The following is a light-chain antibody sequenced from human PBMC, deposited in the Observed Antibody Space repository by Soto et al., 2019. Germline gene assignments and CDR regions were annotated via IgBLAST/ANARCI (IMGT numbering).Light chain of an antibody. CDR2: AAS. V-gene: IGKV1-27*01. CDR3: QKYSIVPV. CDR1: QGIRNF. J-gene: IGKJ3*01. Sequence: DIQMTQSPTSLSASVGDRVTITCRASQGIRNFVAWYQQKPGKAPKLLIYAASTLQSGVPSRFSGSGSGTDFTLTINSLQAEDVATYSCQKYSIVPVFGPGTKVEIK.